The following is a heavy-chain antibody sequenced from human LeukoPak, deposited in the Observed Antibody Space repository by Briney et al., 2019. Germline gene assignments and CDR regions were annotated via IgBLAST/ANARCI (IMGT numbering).Heavy chain of an antibody. CDR1: GGTFSSYT. CDR3: AGRLRYCSSTSCYPY. D-gene: IGHD2-2*01. J-gene: IGHJ4*02. Sequence: ASVKVSCKASGGTFSSYTISWVRQAPGQGLEWMGRIIPILGIANYAQKFQGGVTITADKSTSTAYMELSSLRSEDTAVYYCAGRLRYCSSTSCYPYWGQGTLVTVSS. CDR2: IIPILGIA. V-gene: IGHV1-69*02.